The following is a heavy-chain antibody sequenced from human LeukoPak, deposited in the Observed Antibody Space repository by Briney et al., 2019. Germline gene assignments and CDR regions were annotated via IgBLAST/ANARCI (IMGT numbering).Heavy chain of an antibody. V-gene: IGHV1-69*04. CDR3: ARLQFWSGYYSYFDY. J-gene: IGHJ4*02. D-gene: IGHD3-3*01. Sequence: SVMVSCKASGYGFTSYGISWVRQAPGQGLEWMGRIIPILGIANYAQKFQGRVTITADKSTSTAYMELSSLRSEDTAVYYCARLQFWSGYYSYFDYWGQGTLVTVSS. CDR2: IIPILGIA. CDR1: GYGFTSYG.